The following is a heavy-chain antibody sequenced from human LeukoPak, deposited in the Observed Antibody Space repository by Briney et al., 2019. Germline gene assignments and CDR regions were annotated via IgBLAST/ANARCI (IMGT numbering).Heavy chain of an antibody. CDR3: ARGDDYVWGSYRYADY. J-gene: IGHJ4*02. V-gene: IGHV3-21*06. CDR2: ISSSSYI. Sequence: GGSLRLSCAASGFTFSSYNMNWVRQPPGKGLEWVSSISSSSYIYYADSVKGRFTMSRDNAKNSLYLQMSSLRAEDTAVYYCARGDDYVWGSYRYADYWGQGTLVTVSS. CDR1: GFTFSSYN. D-gene: IGHD3-16*02.